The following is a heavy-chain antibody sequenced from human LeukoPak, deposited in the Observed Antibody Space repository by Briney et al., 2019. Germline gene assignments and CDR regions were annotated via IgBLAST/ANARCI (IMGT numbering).Heavy chain of an antibody. J-gene: IGHJ6*04. CDR3: AREAAAGTLPRPYGMDV. D-gene: IGHD6-13*01. V-gene: IGHV1-69*13. CDR1: GGTFSSYA. CDR2: IIPIFGTA. Sequence: SVKVSCKASGGTFSSYAISWVRQAPGQGLEWMGGIIPIFGTANYAQKFQGRVTITADESTSTAYMELSSLRSEDTAVYYCAREAAAGTLPRPYGMDVWGKGTTVTVSS.